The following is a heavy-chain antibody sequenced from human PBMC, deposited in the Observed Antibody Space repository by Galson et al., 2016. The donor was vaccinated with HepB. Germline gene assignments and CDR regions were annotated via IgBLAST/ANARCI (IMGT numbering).Heavy chain of an antibody. CDR2: ILYDGSSK. V-gene: IGHV3-30*18. Sequence: SLRLSCAASGFTFSSYGMHWVRQAPGKGLEWVAGILYDGSSKYYADSVKGRFAISRDNSKNTLYLQMNSLRPEDTAVYYCAKDDYGDWSYYFDYWGQGTLVTVSP. CDR1: GFTFSSYG. J-gene: IGHJ4*02. CDR3: AKDDYGDWSYYFDY. D-gene: IGHD4-17*01.